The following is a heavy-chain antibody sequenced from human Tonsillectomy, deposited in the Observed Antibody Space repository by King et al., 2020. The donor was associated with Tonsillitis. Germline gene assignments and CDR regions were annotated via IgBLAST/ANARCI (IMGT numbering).Heavy chain of an antibody. Sequence: VQLVESGGGVVQPGGSLRLSCATSGLTLSSHGMHWVRQAPGKGLEWVAFIRYDGGTKNFSDSVKGRFTISRDNSKNTLYLQMTSLRAEDTAIYYCARDCAADQEAFDIWGQGTMVTVSS. CDR2: IRYDGGTK. D-gene: IGHD6-25*01. CDR1: GLTLSSHG. V-gene: IGHV3-30*02. J-gene: IGHJ3*02. CDR3: ARDCAADQEAFDI.